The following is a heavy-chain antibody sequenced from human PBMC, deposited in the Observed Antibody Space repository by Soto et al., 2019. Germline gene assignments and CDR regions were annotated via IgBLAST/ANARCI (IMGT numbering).Heavy chain of an antibody. Sequence: GASVKVSCKASGYTFTSYYMHWVRQAPGQGLEWMGIINPSGGSTSYAQKFQGRVTITRDTSASTAYMELSSLRSEDTAVYYCARPYYYGSGSYYNSWFDPWGQGTLVTVSS. D-gene: IGHD3-10*01. J-gene: IGHJ5*02. CDR1: GYTFTSYY. V-gene: IGHV1-46*01. CDR2: INPSGGST. CDR3: ARPYYYGSGSYYNSWFDP.